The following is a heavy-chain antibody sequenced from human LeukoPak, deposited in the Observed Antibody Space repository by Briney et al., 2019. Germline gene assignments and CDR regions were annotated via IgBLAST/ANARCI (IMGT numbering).Heavy chain of an antibody. CDR3: ARVGRITMVRGVNYFDY. V-gene: IGHV4-34*01. Sequence: SETLSLTCAVYGGSFSGYYWSWIRQPPGKGLEWIGEINHSGSTNYNPSLKSRVTISVDTSKNQFSLKLSSVTAADTAVYYCARVGRITMVRGVNYFDYWGQGTLITVSS. J-gene: IGHJ4*02. CDR2: INHSGST. D-gene: IGHD3-10*01. CDR1: GGSFSGYY.